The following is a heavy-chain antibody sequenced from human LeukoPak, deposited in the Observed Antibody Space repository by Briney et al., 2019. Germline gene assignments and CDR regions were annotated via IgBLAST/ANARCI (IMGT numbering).Heavy chain of an antibody. J-gene: IGHJ6*03. Sequence: GESLKISCKGSEYTFTNYWIGWVRQMPGKGLEWMGIIYPGDSDTRYGPSFQGQVTISADKSINTAYLEWSSLKASDTAIYYCARQGAAGKYYYYYMDVWGKGTTVTVSS. CDR3: ARQGAAGKYYYYYMDV. CDR2: IYPGDSDT. CDR1: EYTFTNYW. V-gene: IGHV5-51*01. D-gene: IGHD6-13*01.